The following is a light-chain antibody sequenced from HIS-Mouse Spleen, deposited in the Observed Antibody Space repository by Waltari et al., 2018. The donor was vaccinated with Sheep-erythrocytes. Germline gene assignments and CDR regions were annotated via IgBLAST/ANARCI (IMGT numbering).Light chain of an antibody. CDR3: SSYAGSNNWV. CDR1: SSDVGGYHY. V-gene: IGLV2-8*01. Sequence: QSALTPPPSASGSPGQSVTISCTGPSSDVGGYHYVSWYQHHPGKAPQLMSYEVSKRPSGVPDRFSGSKSGNTASLTVSGLQAEDEADYYCSSYAGSNNWVFGGGTKLTVL. J-gene: IGLJ3*02. CDR2: EVS.